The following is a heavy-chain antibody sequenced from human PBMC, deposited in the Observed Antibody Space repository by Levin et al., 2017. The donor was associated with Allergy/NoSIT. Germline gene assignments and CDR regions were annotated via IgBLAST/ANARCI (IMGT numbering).Heavy chain of an antibody. CDR1: GGSISGSPYF. J-gene: IGHJ4*02. V-gene: IGHV4-39*01. CDR3: ARQRGSSGRYPPRGPFDY. Sequence: SETLSLTCSVSGGSISGSPYFWGWLRQPPGKGLEWIGSIYHSGNTYYNPSLKSRVTISVDTSKSQFSLKLNAVTATDTSLYYCARQRGSSGRYPPRGPFDYWGQGTLVTVSS. CDR2: IYHSGNT. D-gene: IGHD6-19*01.